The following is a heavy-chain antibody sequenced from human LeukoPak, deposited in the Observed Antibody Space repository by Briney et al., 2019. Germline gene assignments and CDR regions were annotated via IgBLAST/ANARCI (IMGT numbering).Heavy chain of an antibody. CDR1: GFTFKDYA. CDR3: VKDRDYDTSPYYYFDF. Sequence: PGRSLRLSCAASGFTFKDYAMHWVRQAPGKGLEWVSHISCNSGTVTYADSVKGRFTISRDNAKNSLYLQMNSLRSEDTAFYYCVKDRDYDTSPYYYFDFWGQGTLVTVSS. CDR2: ISCNSGTV. V-gene: IGHV3-9*01. J-gene: IGHJ4*02. D-gene: IGHD3-22*01.